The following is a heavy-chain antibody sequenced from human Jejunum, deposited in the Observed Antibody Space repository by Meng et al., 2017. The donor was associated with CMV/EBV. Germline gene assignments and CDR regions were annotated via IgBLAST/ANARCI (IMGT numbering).Heavy chain of an antibody. Sequence: AASGFTFSSHLMHWVRQAPGKGLEWVGFISYDGTNKYYADSVKGRFTISRDNSKNTLYLQMNSLRAEDTAVYYCARGTIAAELFDYWGQGTLVTVSS. D-gene: IGHD6-6*01. CDR2: ISYDGTNK. CDR3: ARGTIAAELFDY. CDR1: GFTFSSHL. V-gene: IGHV3-30*14. J-gene: IGHJ4*02.